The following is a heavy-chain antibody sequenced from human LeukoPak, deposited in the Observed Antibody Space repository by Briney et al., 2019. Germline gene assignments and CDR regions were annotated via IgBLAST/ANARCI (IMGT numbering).Heavy chain of an antibody. CDR3: VLIRGVISFGY. V-gene: IGHV3-48*03. CDR1: GFTFSSYE. Sequence: PGGSLRLSCAASGFTFSSYEMNWVRQAPGKGLEWVSYISSSGNTIYYAASVKGRFTISRGNAKSSLYLQMNSLRAEDTAVYYCVLIRGVISFGYWGQGTLVTVSS. CDR2: ISSSGNTI. J-gene: IGHJ4*02. D-gene: IGHD3-10*01.